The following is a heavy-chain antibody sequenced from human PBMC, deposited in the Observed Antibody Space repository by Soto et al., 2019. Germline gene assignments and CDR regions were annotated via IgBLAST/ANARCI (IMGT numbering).Heavy chain of an antibody. V-gene: IGHV3-15*01. CDR2: IKSKTDGGTT. CDR3: TPENWIAARPSDY. Sequence: GGSLRLSCAASGFTFSNAWMSWVRQAPGKGLEWVGRIKSKTDGGTTDYAAPVKGRFTISRDDSKNTLYLQMNSLKTEDTAVYYGTPENWIAARPSDYWGQGTLVTVSS. D-gene: IGHD6-6*01. J-gene: IGHJ4*02. CDR1: GFTFSNAW.